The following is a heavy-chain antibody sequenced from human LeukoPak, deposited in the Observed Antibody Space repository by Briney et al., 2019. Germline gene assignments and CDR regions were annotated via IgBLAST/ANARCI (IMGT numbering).Heavy chain of an antibody. D-gene: IGHD1-20*01. CDR2: ISSSSSYI. CDR3: ARDEYNWNVDAFDI. J-gene: IGHJ3*02. CDR1: GFTFSSYA. V-gene: IGHV3-21*01. Sequence: GGSLRLSCAASGFTFSSYAMSWVRQAPGKGLEWVSSISSSSSYIYYADSVKGRFTISRDNAKNSLYLQMNSLRAEDTAVYYCARDEYNWNVDAFDIWGQGTVVTVSS.